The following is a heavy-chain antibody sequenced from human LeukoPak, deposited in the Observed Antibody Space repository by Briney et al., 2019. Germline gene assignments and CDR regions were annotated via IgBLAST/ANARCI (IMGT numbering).Heavy chain of an antibody. CDR3: AKAPVTTCSGAYCYPFDY. CDR2: ISVSGNT. D-gene: IGHD2-15*01. CDR1: GFTLSSYA. J-gene: IGHJ4*02. Sequence: GGSLRLSCAASGFTLSSYAMNWVRQGPGKGLEWVSAISVSGNTYHADSVKGRFTISRDSSKNTLDFQMNSLRAGDAAVYYCAKAPVTTCSGAYCYPFDYWSQGTLVTASS. V-gene: IGHV3-23*01.